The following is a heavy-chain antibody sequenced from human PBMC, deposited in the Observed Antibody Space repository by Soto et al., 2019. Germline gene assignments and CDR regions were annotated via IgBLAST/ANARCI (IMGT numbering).Heavy chain of an antibody. CDR1: GFTFSSYG. J-gene: IGHJ6*02. D-gene: IGHD3-10*01. V-gene: IGHV3-33*01. Sequence: VGSLRLSCAASGFTFSSYGMHWVRQAPGKGLEWVAVIWYDGSNKYYADSVKGRFTISRDNSKNTLYLQMNSLRAEDTAVYYCARAMVRGIPRGMDVWGQGTTVTVSS. CDR3: ARAMVRGIPRGMDV. CDR2: IWYDGSNK.